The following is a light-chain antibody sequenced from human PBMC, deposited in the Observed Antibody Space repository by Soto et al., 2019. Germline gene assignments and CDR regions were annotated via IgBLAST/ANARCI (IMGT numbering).Light chain of an antibody. J-gene: IGKJ5*01. CDR2: DAS. Sequence: EVVLTQSPATLSFSPGERATLSCRASQSVSSYLTWYQQKPGQAPRLLIYDASNRATGVPARFSGDGSGTDFTLTISSLEPEDSAVYYCQQRRDWPLITFGQGTRLEIK. CDR3: QQRRDWPLIT. CDR1: QSVSSY. V-gene: IGKV3-11*01.